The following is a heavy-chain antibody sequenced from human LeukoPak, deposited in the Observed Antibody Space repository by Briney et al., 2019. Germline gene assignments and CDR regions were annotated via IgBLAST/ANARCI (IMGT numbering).Heavy chain of an antibody. D-gene: IGHD3-3*01. V-gene: IGHV1-69*05. CDR1: GGTFSGYA. Sequence: SVKVSCKASGGTFSGYAISWVRQAPGQGLEWMGGIIPIFSTANYAQKFQGRVTITTDESTSTAYMELSSLRSEDTAVYYCARLLGRFLEWLRFDPWGQGTLVTVSS. J-gene: IGHJ5*02. CDR3: ARLLGRFLEWLRFDP. CDR2: IIPIFSTA.